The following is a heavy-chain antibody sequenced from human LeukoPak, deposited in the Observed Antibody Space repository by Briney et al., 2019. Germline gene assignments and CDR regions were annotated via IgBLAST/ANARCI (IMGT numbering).Heavy chain of an antibody. CDR2: ISSSSSTI. Sequence: GGSLRLSCAASGFPFSSYRWNWVRQAPGKGLGWVSYISSSSSTIYYADSVKGRFTISRDNAKNSLYLQMNSLRDEDTAVYYCARARTVTTLEFPNNYGTDVWGQGTTVTVSS. CDR3: ARARTVTTLEFPNNYGTDV. V-gene: IGHV3-48*02. J-gene: IGHJ6*02. CDR1: GFPFSSYR. D-gene: IGHD4-17*01.